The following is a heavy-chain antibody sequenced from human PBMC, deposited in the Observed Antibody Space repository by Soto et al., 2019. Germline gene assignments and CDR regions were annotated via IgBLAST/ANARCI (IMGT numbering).Heavy chain of an antibody. V-gene: IGHV1-18*04. CDR1: GYTFTSYG. CDR2: ISAYNGKT. J-gene: IGHJ4*02. CDR3: ARGELNYVGY. Sequence: QVQLVQSGAEVKKPGAAVKVSCKASGYTFTSYGISWVRQAPGQGLEWMGWISAYNGKTNYAQKLQGSVTMTTDTSTSADYMELRSRRYHDTAVYYWARGELNYVGYWGQGTLVTVSS.